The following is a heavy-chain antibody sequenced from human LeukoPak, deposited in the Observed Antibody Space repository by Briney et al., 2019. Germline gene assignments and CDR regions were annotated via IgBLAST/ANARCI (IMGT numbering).Heavy chain of an antibody. CDR2: MHTRGST. CDR3: VRDGTGDSSGWHL. CDR1: GGSISTFY. J-gene: IGHJ4*02. V-gene: IGHV4-4*07. D-gene: IGHD6-19*01. Sequence: SETLSLTCTVSGGSISTFYWGWLRQPAGKGLEWIGRMHTRGSTDYNPSLKSRVSMSVDTSQNQFFLRLRSVTAADTAVYYCVRDGTGDSSGWHLWGQGTLVTVSP.